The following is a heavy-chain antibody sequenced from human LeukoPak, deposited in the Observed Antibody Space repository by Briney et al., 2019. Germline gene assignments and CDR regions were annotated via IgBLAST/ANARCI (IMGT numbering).Heavy chain of an antibody. D-gene: IGHD6-13*01. CDR1: GGSISSYY. CDR2: IYYSGST. CDR3: ARERIAAAGHPFDY. Sequence: PSETLSLTCTVSGGSISSYYWSWIRQPPGKGLEWIGYIYYSGSTNYNPSLKSRVTISVDTSKNQFSLKLSSVPAADTAVYYCARERIAAAGHPFDYWGQGTLVTVSS. J-gene: IGHJ4*02. V-gene: IGHV4-59*01.